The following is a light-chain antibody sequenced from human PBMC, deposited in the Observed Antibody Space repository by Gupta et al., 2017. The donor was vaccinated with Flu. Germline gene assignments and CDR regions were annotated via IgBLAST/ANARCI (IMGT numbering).Light chain of an antibody. CDR2: EVN. V-gene: IGLV2-14*03. CDR1: SSDVGGYQY. CDR3: CSFTTSNTWV. Sequence: QSALTQPASVSGSPGQSITIPCTGTSSDVGGYQYVAWYQQHPDKAPKLVIYEVNSRPSGVSSRFSGAKSGNTASLTISGLQADDEADYYCCSFTTSNTWVFGGGTKVTVL. J-gene: IGLJ3*02.